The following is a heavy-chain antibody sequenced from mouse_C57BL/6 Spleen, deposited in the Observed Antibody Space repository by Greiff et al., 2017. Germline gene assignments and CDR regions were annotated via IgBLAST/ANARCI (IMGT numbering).Heavy chain of an antibody. D-gene: IGHD2-4*01. J-gene: IGHJ4*01. CDR2: IWSGGST. CDR3: ARNYYDYDEGYYAMDY. Sequence: VQLQQSGPGLVQPSQSLSITFTVSGFSLTSYGVHWVRQSPGKGLEWLGVIWSGGSTDYNAAFISRLSISKDNSKSQVFFKMNSLQADDTAIYYCARNYYDYDEGYYAMDYWGQGTSVTVSS. V-gene: IGHV2-2*01. CDR1: GFSLTSYG.